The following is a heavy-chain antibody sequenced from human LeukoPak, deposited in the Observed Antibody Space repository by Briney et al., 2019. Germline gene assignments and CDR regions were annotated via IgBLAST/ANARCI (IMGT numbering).Heavy chain of an antibody. Sequence: GGSLRLSCAASGFTFGSYAMNWVRQAPGKGLEWISHINSEMNLRDYADSVKGRFTISRDNAKHSVDLQMSSLRDEDTAVYYCVRDHNWAFDYWGQGILVTVSS. V-gene: IGHV3-48*02. J-gene: IGHJ4*02. D-gene: IGHD1-1*01. CDR3: VRDHNWAFDY. CDR1: GFTFGSYA. CDR2: INSEMNLR.